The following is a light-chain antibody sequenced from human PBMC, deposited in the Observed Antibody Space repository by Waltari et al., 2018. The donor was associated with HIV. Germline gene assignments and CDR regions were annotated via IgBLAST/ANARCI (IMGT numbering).Light chain of an antibody. CDR1: QSVGSK. Sequence: EMVMTQSPATLSVSPGERATLSCRASQSVGSKLAWYQQKPGQAPRLLIDGASSRATGVSARFSGSGSGTEFTLTVSSLESEDFAVYYCQQYENWPYTFGQGTKLEIK. J-gene: IGKJ2*01. V-gene: IGKV3-15*01. CDR3: QQYENWPYT. CDR2: GAS.